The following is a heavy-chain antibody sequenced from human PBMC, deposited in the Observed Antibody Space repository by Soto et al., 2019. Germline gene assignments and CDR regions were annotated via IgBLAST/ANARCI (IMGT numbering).Heavy chain of an antibody. V-gene: IGHV3-23*01. CDR2: LSHTSNNI. CDR1: GFTFSSYA. Sequence: EVQLLESGGGLVQPGGSLRLSCAASGFTFSSYAMSWVRQAPGKGLQWVSALSHTSNNIFYAESVRGRFAISRDNSKNTLSLQMNGLRAEDTAIYYCAKLAGEEWMFDYWGQGILVTVSS. J-gene: IGHJ4*02. D-gene: IGHD3-3*01. CDR3: AKLAGEEWMFDY.